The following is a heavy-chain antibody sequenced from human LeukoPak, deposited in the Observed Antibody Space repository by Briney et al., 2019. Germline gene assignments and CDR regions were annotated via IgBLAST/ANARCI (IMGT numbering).Heavy chain of an antibody. CDR1: GGSISSYY. CDR2: IYYSGST. Sequence: SETLSLTCTVSGGSISSYYWSWIRQPPGKGLEWIGYIYYSGSTNYNPSLKSRVTISVDTSKNQFPLKLSSVTAADTAVYYCARTNYGDYPDYWGQGTLVTVSS. V-gene: IGHV4-59*08. D-gene: IGHD4-17*01. CDR3: ARTNYGDYPDY. J-gene: IGHJ4*02.